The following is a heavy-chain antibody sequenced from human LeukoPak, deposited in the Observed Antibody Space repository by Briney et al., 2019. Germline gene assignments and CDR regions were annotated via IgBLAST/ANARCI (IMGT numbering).Heavy chain of an antibody. V-gene: IGHV3-7*03. CDR3: ARDRMVYTPDEAENYFDY. CDR1: GFTFSSYW. D-gene: IGHD2-8*01. CDR2: IKQDGSEK. Sequence: PGGSLRLSCAASGFTFSSYWMSWVRQAPGKGLEWVANIKQDGSEKYYVDSVKGRFTISRDNAKNSLYLQMNSLRAEDTAVYYCARDRMVYTPDEAENYFDYWGQGTLVTVSS. J-gene: IGHJ4*02.